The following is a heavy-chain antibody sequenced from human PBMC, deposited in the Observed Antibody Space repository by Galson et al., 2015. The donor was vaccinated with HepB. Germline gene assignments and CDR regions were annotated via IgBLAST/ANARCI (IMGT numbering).Heavy chain of an antibody. CDR2: INGRGSTR. D-gene: IGHD3-16*01. CDR3: VKEGSWFGGDWCDP. CDR1: GFIFRHHA. J-gene: IGHJ5*02. V-gene: IGHV3-23*01. Sequence: SLRLSCAGSGFIFRHHAMAWIRQAPGKGLEWVSGINGRGSTRSYSDAVKGRFSISRDNSKDTVFLQMDNQRAEYTAVYYCVKEGSWFGGDWCDPWGQGALVTVSP.